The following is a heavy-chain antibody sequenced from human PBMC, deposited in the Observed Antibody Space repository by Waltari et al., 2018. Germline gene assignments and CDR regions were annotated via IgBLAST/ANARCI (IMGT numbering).Heavy chain of an antibody. CDR1: GFTFSRYA. J-gene: IGHJ4*02. CDR2: ISDSGDST. V-gene: IGHV3-23*01. CDR3: AKGDWLDD. D-gene: IGHD2-21*01. Sequence: EVQLLESGGRLVQPGGSLRLSCVASGFTFSRYAMSWARQAPGKGLEWLSVISDSGDSTIYTDSVKGRFTNYRDNSKNLVYLQMNSLRVEDTAVYYCAKGDWLDDWGQGTLVTVSP.